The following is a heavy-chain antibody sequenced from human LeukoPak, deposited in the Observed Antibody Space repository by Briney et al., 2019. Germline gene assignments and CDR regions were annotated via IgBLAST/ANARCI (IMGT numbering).Heavy chain of an antibody. V-gene: IGHV1-69*13. CDR3: ARDRYSELGGSYMNY. Sequence: SVKVSCKACGGTFSSYAISWVRQAPGRGLEWMGGIIPIFGTANYAQKFQGRVTITADESTSTAYMELSSLRSEDTAVYYCARDRYSELGGSYMNYWGQGTLVTVSS. D-gene: IGHD1-26*01. CDR1: GGTFSSYA. J-gene: IGHJ4*02. CDR2: IIPIFGTA.